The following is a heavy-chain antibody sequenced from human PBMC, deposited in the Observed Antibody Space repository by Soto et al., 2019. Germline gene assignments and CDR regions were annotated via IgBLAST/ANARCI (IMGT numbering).Heavy chain of an antibody. J-gene: IGHJ6*03. CDR1: GDSISRYY. Sequence: LETLSLTCPVSGDSISRYYWSLIRQPPGKGLEWIGYIYYSGSTNYNPSLRSRVTISVDTSKNQFSLKLSSVTAADTAVYYCARAPSIAARPPYSYYYYYMDVGGKGTTVTVSS. D-gene: IGHD6-6*01. CDR3: ARAPSIAARPPYSYYYYYMDV. V-gene: IGHV4-59*08. CDR2: IYYSGST.